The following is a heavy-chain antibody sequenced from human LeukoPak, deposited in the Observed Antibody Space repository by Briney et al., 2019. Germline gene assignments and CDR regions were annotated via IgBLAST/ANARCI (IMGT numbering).Heavy chain of an antibody. CDR3: AKEIVYGSGGPRGMDV. CDR1: GFTFSSYS. V-gene: IGHV3-48*02. J-gene: IGHJ6*02. D-gene: IGHD3-10*01. CDR2: ISSSGSTI. Sequence: PGGSLRLSCAASGFTFSSYSMNWVRQAPGKGLEWVSYISSSGSTIYYADSVKGRFTISRDNGKNSLYLQMSSLRDGDTAVYFCAKEIVYGSGGPRGMDVWGQGTTVIVSS.